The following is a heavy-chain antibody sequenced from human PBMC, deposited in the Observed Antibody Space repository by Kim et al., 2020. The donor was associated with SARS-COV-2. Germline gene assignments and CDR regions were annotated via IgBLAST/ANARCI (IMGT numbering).Heavy chain of an antibody. J-gene: IGHJ5*02. CDR2: IYYSGST. CDR3: ATYTVDLDGESKGFDP. V-gene: IGHV4-59*13. CDR1: GGSISSYY. D-gene: IGHD3-10*01. Sequence: SETLSLTCTVSGGSISSYYWSWIRQPPGKGLEWIGYIYYSGSTNYNPSLKSRVTISVDTSKNQFSLKLSSVTAADTAVYYCATYTVDLDGESKGFDPWGQGTLVTVSS.